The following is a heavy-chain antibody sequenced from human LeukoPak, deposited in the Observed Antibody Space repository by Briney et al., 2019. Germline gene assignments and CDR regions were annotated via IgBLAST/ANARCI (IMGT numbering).Heavy chain of an antibody. J-gene: IGHJ4*02. CDR3: ARGSTQYSSGWYGLDY. Sequence: GGSLRLSCAASGFTFSSYWMPWVRQAPGKGLVWVSRVNSDGSSTTYADSVKGRFTISRDNAKNTLYLQMNSLRAEDTAVYYCARGSTQYSSGWYGLDYWGQGTLVTVSS. V-gene: IGHV3-74*01. CDR2: VNSDGSST. CDR1: GFTFSSYW. D-gene: IGHD6-19*01.